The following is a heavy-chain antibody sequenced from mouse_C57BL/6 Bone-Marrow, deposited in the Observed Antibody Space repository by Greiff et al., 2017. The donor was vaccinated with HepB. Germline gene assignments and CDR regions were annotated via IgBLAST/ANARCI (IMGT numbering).Heavy chain of an antibody. Sequence: EVPLQQSGAELVRPGASVKLSCTASGFNIKDDYMHWVKQRPEQGLEWIGWIDPENGDTEYASKFQGKATITADTSSNTAYLQLSSLTSEDTAVYYCTTLQLTPEFAYWGQGTLVTVSA. D-gene: IGHD3-2*02. CDR1: GFNIKDDY. V-gene: IGHV14-4*01. J-gene: IGHJ3*01. CDR2: IDPENGDT. CDR3: TTLQLTPEFAY.